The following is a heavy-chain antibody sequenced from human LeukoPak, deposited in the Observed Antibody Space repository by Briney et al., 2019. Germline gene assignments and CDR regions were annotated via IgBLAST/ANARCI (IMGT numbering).Heavy chain of an antibody. Sequence: PGGSLRLSCAASGFTFSNAWMSWIRQPPGKGLEWIGEINHSGSTNYNPSLKSRVTISVDTSKNQFSLKLSSVTAADTAVYYCARHGRDGGATWGYYFDYWGQGTLVTVSS. CDR1: GFTFSNAW. CDR2: INHSGST. V-gene: IGHV4-34*01. J-gene: IGHJ4*02. D-gene: IGHD1-26*01. CDR3: ARHGRDGGATWGYYFDY.